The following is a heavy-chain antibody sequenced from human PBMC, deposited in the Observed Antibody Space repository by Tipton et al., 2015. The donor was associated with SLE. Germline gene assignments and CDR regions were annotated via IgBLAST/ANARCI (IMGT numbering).Heavy chain of an antibody. J-gene: IGHJ3*02. V-gene: IGHV3-66*02. D-gene: IGHD5-24*01. CDR1: GFIVSSTY. CDR3: ARGRYTVDAFDI. Sequence: SLRLSCAASGFIVSSTYMSWVRQAPGKGLEWVSFIYSGGGTYYADSVMGRFTISRDNSKNTVYLQMNSLRAEDTAVYYCARGRYTVDAFDIWGQGTMVTVSS. CDR2: IYSGGGT.